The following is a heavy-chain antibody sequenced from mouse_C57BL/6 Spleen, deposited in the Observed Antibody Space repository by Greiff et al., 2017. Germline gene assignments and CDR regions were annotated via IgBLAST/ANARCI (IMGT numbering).Heavy chain of an antibody. CDR3: SREDYYGSSHEYYFDY. CDR1: GYTFTSYW. V-gene: IGHV1-72*01. Sequence: VQLQQPGAELVKPGASVKLSCKASGYTFTSYWMHWVKQRPGRGLEWIGRIDPTGGGTKYNEKFKSKATLTVDKPSSTAYMQLSSLSTVESAVYYCSREDYYGSSHEYYFDYWGQGTTLTVSS. CDR2: IDPTGGGT. D-gene: IGHD1-1*01. J-gene: IGHJ2*01.